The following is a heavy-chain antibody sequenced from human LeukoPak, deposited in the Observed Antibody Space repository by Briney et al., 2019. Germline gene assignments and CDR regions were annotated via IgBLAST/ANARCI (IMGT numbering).Heavy chain of an antibody. Sequence: SETLSLTCTVSGGSISSGDYYWSWIRQPPGKGLEWIGYIYYSGSTYYNPSLKSRVTISVDTSKNQFSLKLSSVTAADTAVYYCARDDLWFGELLLDAFDIWGQGTMVTVSS. CDR2: IYYSGST. D-gene: IGHD3-10*01. CDR1: GGSISSGDYY. V-gene: IGHV4-30-4*08. CDR3: ARDDLWFGELLLDAFDI. J-gene: IGHJ3*02.